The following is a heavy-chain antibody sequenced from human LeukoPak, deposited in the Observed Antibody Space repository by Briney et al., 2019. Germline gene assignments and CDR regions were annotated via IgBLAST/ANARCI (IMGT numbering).Heavy chain of an antibody. J-gene: IGHJ3*02. CDR1: GYTFTSYD. Sequence: ASVKVSCKASGYTFTSYDINWVRQATGQGLEWMGWMNPNSGNTGYAQKFQGRVTITRNTSISTAYMELSSLRSEDTAVYYCARGRLVVVPAADDAFDIWGQGTMVTVSS. D-gene: IGHD2-2*01. CDR2: MNPNSGNT. CDR3: ARGRLVVVPAADDAFDI. V-gene: IGHV1-8*03.